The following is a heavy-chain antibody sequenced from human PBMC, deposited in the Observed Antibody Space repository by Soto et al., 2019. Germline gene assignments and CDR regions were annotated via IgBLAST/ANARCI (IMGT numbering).Heavy chain of an antibody. J-gene: IGHJ4*02. Sequence: PGGSLRLSCSGSGFTFSRYSLKWFRQAPGKGLEWVAVIWYDGSNKYYADSVKGRYTISRDNAKNTLYLQMDSLRVDDTAIYYCVRDMFGPSDYWGQGTLVTVSS. D-gene: IGHD3-10*02. CDR1: GFTFSRYS. CDR3: VRDMFGPSDY. V-gene: IGHV3-33*08. CDR2: IWYDGSNK.